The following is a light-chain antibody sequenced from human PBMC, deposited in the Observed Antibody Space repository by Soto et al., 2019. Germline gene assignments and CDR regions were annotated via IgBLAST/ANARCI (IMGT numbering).Light chain of an antibody. CDR1: QSVSSSY. V-gene: IGKV3-20*01. Sequence: DIVLRQSPGPLSLSPGERATLSCRASQSVSSSYLAWYQQKPGQAPRLLIYGASSRATGIPDRFSGSGSGADFTLTISRLEPEDFAVYYCQQYGSSPLTFGGGTKVDIK. J-gene: IGKJ4*01. CDR2: GAS. CDR3: QQYGSSPLT.